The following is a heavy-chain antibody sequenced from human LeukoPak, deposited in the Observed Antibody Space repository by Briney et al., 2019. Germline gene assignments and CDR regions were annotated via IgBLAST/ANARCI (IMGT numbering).Heavy chain of an antibody. CDR1: GFTVSSNY. CDR2: IYSGGDT. J-gene: IGHJ4*02. V-gene: IGHV3-53*01. D-gene: IGHD6-19*01. CDR3: AGGWYFDF. Sequence: GGSLRLSCAASGFTVSSNYMTWVRQAPGKGLEWVSVIYSGGDTYYADSVKGRFTISRDNSKNTLFLQMNNVRADDTAVYYCAGGWYFDFWGQGTLVTVSS.